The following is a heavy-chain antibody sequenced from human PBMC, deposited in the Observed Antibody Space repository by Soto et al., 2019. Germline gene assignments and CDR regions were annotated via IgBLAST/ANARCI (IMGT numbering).Heavy chain of an antibody. CDR3: ARDSPIGSTYSGYDAIDS. V-gene: IGHV1-69*08. CDR1: GGTFSTST. J-gene: IGHJ4*02. D-gene: IGHD5-12*01. CDR2: TIPILDVA. Sequence: QVQLVQSGSEVKKPGSSVKDSCKASGGTFSTSTFTWVRQAPGQGLEWMGRTIPILDVADSAQDFQGRVTITADKSTSTAYMELTSLTSKDTAVYYCARDSPIGSTYSGYDAIDSWGKGTMVTVSS.